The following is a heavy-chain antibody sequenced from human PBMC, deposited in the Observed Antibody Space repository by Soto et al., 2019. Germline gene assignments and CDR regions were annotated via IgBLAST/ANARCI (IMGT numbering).Heavy chain of an antibody. D-gene: IGHD6-6*01. V-gene: IGHV3-23*01. CDR1: GFTFSSYA. CDR3: AKDCQSGYSSSSYAFDI. Sequence: EVQLLESGGGLVQPGGSLRLSCAASGFTFSSYAMSWVRQAPGKGLEWVSAISGSGGSTYYADSVKGLFTISRDNSKNSLYLQMNSLRAEDTAVYYCAKDCQSGYSSSSYAFDIWGQGTMVTVSS. CDR2: ISGSGGST. J-gene: IGHJ3*02.